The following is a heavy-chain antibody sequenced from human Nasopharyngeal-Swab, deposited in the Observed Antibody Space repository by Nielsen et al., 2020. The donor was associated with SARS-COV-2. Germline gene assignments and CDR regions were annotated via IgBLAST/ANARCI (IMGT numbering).Heavy chain of an antibody. J-gene: IGHJ4*02. Sequence: ASVKVSCKASGYTFTSYYMHWVRQAPGQGLEWMGIINPSGGSTSYAQKFQGRVTMTRDTSTSTVYMELSSLRSEDTAAYYCARPLRRYSYGPEGFDYWGQGMLVTVSS. V-gene: IGHV1-46*01. D-gene: IGHD5-18*01. CDR2: INPSGGST. CDR3: ARPLRRYSYGPEGFDY. CDR1: GYTFTSYY.